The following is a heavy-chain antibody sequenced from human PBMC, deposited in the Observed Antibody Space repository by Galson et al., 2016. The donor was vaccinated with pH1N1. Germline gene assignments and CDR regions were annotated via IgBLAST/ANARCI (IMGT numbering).Heavy chain of an antibody. CDR3: ARQNDYGDYRGDAFDI. CDR1: GYRFPSSW. D-gene: IGHD4-17*01. V-gene: IGHV5-51*01. J-gene: IGHJ3*02. CDR2: IYLGGSLI. Sequence: QSGAEVKKPGESLKISCKGSGYRFPSSWIGWVRQMPGKGLEWMGIIYLGGSLIRYRPSFQGQVTISADKSVNIVYLEWGSLKASDTAMYYCARQNDYGDYRGDAFDIWGQGTVVTVSS.